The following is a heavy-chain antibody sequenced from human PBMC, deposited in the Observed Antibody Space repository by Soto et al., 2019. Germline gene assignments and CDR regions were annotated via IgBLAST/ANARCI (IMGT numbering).Heavy chain of an antibody. CDR2: INHSGST. Sequence: QVQLQQWGAGLLKPSETLSLTCAVYGGSFSGYYWSWIRQPPGKGLEWIGEINHSGSTNYNPSLKRRVTISVDTSKNQFSLKLSSVTAADTAVYYCARGITMVRGVVNWFDPWGQGTLVTVSS. CDR3: ARGITMVRGVVNWFDP. CDR1: GGSFSGYY. V-gene: IGHV4-34*01. J-gene: IGHJ5*02. D-gene: IGHD3-10*01.